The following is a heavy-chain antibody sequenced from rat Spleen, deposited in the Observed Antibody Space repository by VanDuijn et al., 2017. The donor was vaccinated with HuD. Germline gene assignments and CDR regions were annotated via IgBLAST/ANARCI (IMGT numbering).Heavy chain of an antibody. V-gene: IGHV5-31*01. Sequence: EVQLVESGGGLVQPGRSLKLSCAASGFTFNNYWMTWIRQAPGKGLEWVASISTGGGNTYYRDSVKGRYTISRDNAKSNLYLQMNSLRSEDTANYYCTNDSELLQWSYFDYWGQGVMVTVSS. CDR2: ISTGGGNT. D-gene: IGHD1-1*01. J-gene: IGHJ2*01. CDR1: GFTFNNYW. CDR3: TNDSELLQWSYFDY.